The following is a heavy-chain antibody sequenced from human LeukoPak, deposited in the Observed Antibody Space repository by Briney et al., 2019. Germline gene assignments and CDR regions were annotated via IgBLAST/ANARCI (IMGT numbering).Heavy chain of an antibody. J-gene: IGHJ4*02. CDR1: GYTFTSYD. CDR3: ARPSGYFDWLFDY. Sequence: ASVKVSCKASGYTFTSYDINWVRQATGQGLEWMGWMNPNSGNTGYAQKFQGRVTMTRDTSISTAYMELSRLRSDDTAVYYCARPSGYFDWLFDYWGQGTLVTVSS. D-gene: IGHD3-9*01. CDR2: MNPNSGNT. V-gene: IGHV1-8*01.